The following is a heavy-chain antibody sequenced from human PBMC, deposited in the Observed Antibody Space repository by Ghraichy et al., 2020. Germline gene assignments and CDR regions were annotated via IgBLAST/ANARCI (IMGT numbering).Heavy chain of an antibody. J-gene: IGHJ4*02. Sequence: SQTLSLTCTVSGGSISSYYWSWIRQPPGKGLEWIGYIYYSGSTNYNPSLKSRVTISVDTSKNQFSLKLSSVTAADTAVYYCAREQWRRYFDYWGQGTLVTVSS. V-gene: IGHV4-59*01. CDR3: AREQWRRYFDY. CDR1: GGSISSYY. D-gene: IGHD6-19*01. CDR2: IYYSGST.